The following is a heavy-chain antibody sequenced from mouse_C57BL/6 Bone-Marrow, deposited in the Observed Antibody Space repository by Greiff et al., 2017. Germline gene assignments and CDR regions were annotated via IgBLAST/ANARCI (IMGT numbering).Heavy chain of an antibody. D-gene: IGHD2-2*01. CDR3: GRLYDVYRGFAY. CDR2: IRNKANGYTT. V-gene: IGHV7-3*01. Sequence: EVKVVESGGGLVQPGGSLSLSCAASGFTFTDYYMSWVRQPPGKALEWLGFIRNKANGYTTEYSASVKGRFTISRDNSQSILYLQKNALRAEESATYYCGRLYDVYRGFAYWGQGTLVTVSA. CDR1: GFTFTDYY. J-gene: IGHJ3*01.